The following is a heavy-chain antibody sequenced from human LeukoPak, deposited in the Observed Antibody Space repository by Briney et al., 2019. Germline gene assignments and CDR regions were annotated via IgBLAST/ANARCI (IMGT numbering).Heavy chain of an antibody. V-gene: IGHV4-59*01. CDR3: ARVYDYVWGTHTKNNWFDP. Sequence: PSETLSLTCTVSGGSISSYYWSWIRQPPGKGLEWIGYIYYSGSTNYNPSLKSRVTISVDTSKNQFSLKLSSVTAADTAVYYCARVYDYVWGTHTKNNWFDPWGQGTLVTVSS. CDR2: IYYSGST. J-gene: IGHJ5*02. D-gene: IGHD3-16*01. CDR1: GGSISSYY.